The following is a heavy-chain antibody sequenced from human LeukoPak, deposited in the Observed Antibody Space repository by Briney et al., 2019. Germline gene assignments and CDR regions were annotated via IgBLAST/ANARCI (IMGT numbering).Heavy chain of an antibody. CDR1: GGSISSGSYY. D-gene: IGHD6-19*01. CDR2: IYTSGST. Sequence: PSETLSLTCTVSGGSISSGSYYWSWIRQPAGKGLEWIGRIYTSGSTNYSPSLKSRVTISVDTSKNQFSLKLSSVTAADTAVYYCARGSYSSGWMSSDYWGQGTLVTVSS. V-gene: IGHV4-61*02. CDR3: ARGSYSSGWMSSDY. J-gene: IGHJ4*02.